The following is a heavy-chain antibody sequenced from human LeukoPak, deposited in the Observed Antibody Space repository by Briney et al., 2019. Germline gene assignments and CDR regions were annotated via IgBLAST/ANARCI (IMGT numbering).Heavy chain of an antibody. CDR3: ASRAYDILTDRIDY. CDR2: ISGSGGST. CDR1: GFTFSSYA. J-gene: IGHJ4*02. D-gene: IGHD3-9*01. V-gene: IGHV3-23*01. Sequence: GGSLRLSCAASGFTFSSYAMSWVRQAPGKGLEWVSAISGSGGSTYYADSVKGRFTISRDNAKNSLYLQMNSLRAEDTAVYYCASRAYDILTDRIDYWGQGTLVTVSS.